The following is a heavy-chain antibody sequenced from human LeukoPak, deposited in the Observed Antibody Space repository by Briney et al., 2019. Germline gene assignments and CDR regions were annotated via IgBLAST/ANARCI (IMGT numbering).Heavy chain of an antibody. Sequence: GASVKVSCKASGYTFTSYGISWVRQAPGQGLEWMGWISAYNGNTNYAQKLQGRVTMTTDTSTSTAYMELRSLRSDDTAVYYCARSYYDILTGYPFCMDVWGQGTTVTVSS. CDR2: ISAYNGNT. CDR1: GYTFTSYG. V-gene: IGHV1-18*01. D-gene: IGHD3-9*01. J-gene: IGHJ6*02. CDR3: ARSYYDILTGYPFCMDV.